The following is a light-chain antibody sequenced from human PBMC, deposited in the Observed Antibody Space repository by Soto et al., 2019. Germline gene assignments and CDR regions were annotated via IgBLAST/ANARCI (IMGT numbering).Light chain of an antibody. CDR2: EVN. V-gene: IGLV2-8*01. CDR3: ISHAGTSNV. Sequence: QPVLTQPPSASGSLGKSVAISCTGTSSDVGATDYVSWYQHHSGKAPKLLLYEVNKRPSGVPDRFSGSKSGNTASLTVSVLQADDEADYYCISHAGTSNVLGTGTKLTVL. CDR1: SSDVGATDY. J-gene: IGLJ1*01.